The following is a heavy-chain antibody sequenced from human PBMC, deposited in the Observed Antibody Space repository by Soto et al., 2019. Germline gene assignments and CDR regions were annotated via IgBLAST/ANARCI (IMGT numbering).Heavy chain of an antibody. D-gene: IGHD3-16*01. CDR3: GKMGGGNLPKHFHV. CDR2: FTASGGNT. J-gene: IGHJ1*01. Sequence: EVQLLESGGGLVQPGGSLRLSCVASGFTFSDFAMSWVRQAPGKGLEWVSTFTASGGNTFYADSVKGRFTMSRDNSKNTLYLHVNILRVNETAIYFCGKMGGGNLPKHFHVWGHGTLVTVSS. V-gene: IGHV3-23*01. CDR1: GFTFSDFA.